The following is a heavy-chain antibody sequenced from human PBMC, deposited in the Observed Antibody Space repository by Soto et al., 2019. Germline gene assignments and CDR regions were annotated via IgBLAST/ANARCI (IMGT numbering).Heavy chain of an antibody. D-gene: IGHD3-3*01. J-gene: IGHJ4*02. CDR1: GFTFSSYA. CDR2: ISGSGGST. Sequence: GGSLRLSCAASGFTFSSYAMSWVRQAPGKGLEWVSAISGSGGSTYYADSVKGRFTISRDNSKNTLYLQMNSLRAEDTAVYYCAKVPIITIFGVVPPSYFDYWGQVTLVTVSS. V-gene: IGHV3-23*01. CDR3: AKVPIITIFGVVPPSYFDY.